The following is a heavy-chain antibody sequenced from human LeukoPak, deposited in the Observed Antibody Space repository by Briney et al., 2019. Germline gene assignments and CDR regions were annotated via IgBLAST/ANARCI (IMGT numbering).Heavy chain of an antibody. CDR2: ISSDERER. CDR1: GFTFRTSW. V-gene: IGHV3-74*01. J-gene: IGHJ5*02. CDR3: SRSDWFDP. Sequence: PGGSLRLSCSASGFTFRTSWMHWVRQAPGKGLVWVSRISSDERERYYADSVKGRFTISGDNAKNTLYLQMDSLRAEDTAVYYCSRSDWFDPWGQGTLLTVPS.